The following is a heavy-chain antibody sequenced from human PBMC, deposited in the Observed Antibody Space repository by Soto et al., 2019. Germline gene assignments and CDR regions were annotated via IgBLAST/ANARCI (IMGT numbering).Heavy chain of an antibody. CDR3: ARGGYCNSPNCSVAYYYYMDV. D-gene: IGHD2-2*01. V-gene: IGHV3-23*01. Sequence: EVHLLESGGGLVEPGGSLRLSCAASGFTLSTFAMTWVRQAPGKGLEWVSSLSGSGGSTYYADSVKGRFTISRDTSKNTLHLQMNSLRAEDTAMYYCARGGYCNSPNCSVAYYYYMDVWGKGTRVIVSS. J-gene: IGHJ6*03. CDR2: LSGSGGST. CDR1: GFTLSTFA.